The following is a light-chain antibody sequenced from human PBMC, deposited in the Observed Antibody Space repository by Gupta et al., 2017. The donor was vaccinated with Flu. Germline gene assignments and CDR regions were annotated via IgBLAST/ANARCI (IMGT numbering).Light chain of an antibody. CDR2: DAS. CDR3: QQRSNWPIVT. J-gene: IGKJ3*01. CDR1: QSVSSY. V-gene: IGKV3-11*01. Sequence: EIVLTQSPATLSLSPGERATLSCRASQSVSSYLAWYQQKPGQAPRLLIYDASNRATGIPARFSGSGSGTDFTLTISSREPEDFAVYYCQQRSNWPIVTFGHGTKVDVK.